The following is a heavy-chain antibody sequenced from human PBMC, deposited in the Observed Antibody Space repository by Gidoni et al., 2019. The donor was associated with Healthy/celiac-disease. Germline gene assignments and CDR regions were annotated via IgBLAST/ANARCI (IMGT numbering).Heavy chain of an antibody. CDR1: GFTFSSDA. Sequence: EVQLLESGGGLVQPGGSLRLPCAASGFTFSSDAMSWVRQDPGKGLEWVSAISGSGGSTYYADSVKGRFTISRDNSKNTLYLQMNSLRAEDTAVYYCAKDYRYYDILTGSTAYYYYGMDVWGQGTTVTVSS. CDR3: AKDYRYYDILTGSTAYYYYGMDV. D-gene: IGHD3-9*01. V-gene: IGHV3-23*01. J-gene: IGHJ6*02. CDR2: ISGSGGST.